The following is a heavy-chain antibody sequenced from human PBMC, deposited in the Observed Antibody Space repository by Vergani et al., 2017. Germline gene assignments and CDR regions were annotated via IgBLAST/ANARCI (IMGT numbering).Heavy chain of an antibody. V-gene: IGHV4-39*07. CDR3: ARVNGCWVDP. D-gene: IGHD5-24*01. J-gene: IGHJ5*02. CDR1: GGSISSSSYY. CDR2: IYYSGRT. Sequence: QLQLQESGPGLVKPSETLSLTCTVSGGSISSSSYYWGWIRQPPGKGLEWIGSIYYSGRTYYNPSLKCRVTISVDTSKNQFSLKLSSVTAADPAVYYCARVNGCWVDPWGQGTLVTVSS.